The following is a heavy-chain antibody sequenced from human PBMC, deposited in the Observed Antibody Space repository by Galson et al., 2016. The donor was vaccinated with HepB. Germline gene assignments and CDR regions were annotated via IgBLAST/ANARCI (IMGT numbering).Heavy chain of an antibody. J-gene: IGHJ4*02. V-gene: IGHV1-18*01. CDR1: GYTFASYG. D-gene: IGHD6-19*01. CDR2: ISAYNGNT. CDR3: ARDWLVAVFDY. Sequence: VKVSCKASGYTFASYGISWVRQAPGQGLEWMGWISAYNGNTNYAQKLQGRVTMTTDTSTSTAYMELRSLRPDDTAVYYCARDWLVAVFDYWGQGTLVTVSS.